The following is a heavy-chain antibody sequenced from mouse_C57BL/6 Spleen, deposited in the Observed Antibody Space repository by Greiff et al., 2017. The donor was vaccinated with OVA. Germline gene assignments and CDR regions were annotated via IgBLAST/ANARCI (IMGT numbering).Heavy chain of an antibody. CDR3: ARGPNWDDWYFDV. D-gene: IGHD4-1*01. CDR1: GYSITSGYY. V-gene: IGHV3-6*01. J-gene: IGHJ1*03. CDR2: ISYDGSN. Sequence: EVQLHESGPGLVKPSQSLSLTCSVTGYSITSGYYWTWLRQFPGNKLEWMGYISYDGSNNYNPSLKNRITLTRDTSKNQFFLKLNAVTTEDTATYYCARGPNWDDWYFDVWGTGTTVTVSS.